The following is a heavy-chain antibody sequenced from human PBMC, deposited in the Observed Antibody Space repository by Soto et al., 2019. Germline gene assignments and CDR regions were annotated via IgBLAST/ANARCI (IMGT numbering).Heavy chain of an antibody. CDR3: ARYTVTTEYFQH. V-gene: IGHV4-31*03. D-gene: IGHD4-17*01. J-gene: IGHJ1*01. Sequence: LRLSCTVSGGSISSGGYYWSWIRQHPGKGLEWIGYIYYSGSTYYNPSLKSRVTISVDTSKNQFSLKLSSVTAADTAVYYCARYTVTTEYFQHWGQGTLVTVSS. CDR1: GGSISSGGYY. CDR2: IYYSGST.